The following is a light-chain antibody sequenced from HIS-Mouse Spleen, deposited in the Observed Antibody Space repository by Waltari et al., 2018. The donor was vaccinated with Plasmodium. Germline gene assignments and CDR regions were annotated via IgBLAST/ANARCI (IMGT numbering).Light chain of an antibody. V-gene: IGLV3-1*01. J-gene: IGLJ2*01. CDR3: QAWDSSTVV. CDR1: KLGDKY. Sequence: SYELTQPPSVSVSPGQTASITCSGDKLGDKYACWYQQKPGQSPVLVIYQDSKRPSGIPGRFSGSNAGTTATLTISGTQAMDEADYSCQAWDSSTVVFGGGTKLTVL. CDR2: QDS.